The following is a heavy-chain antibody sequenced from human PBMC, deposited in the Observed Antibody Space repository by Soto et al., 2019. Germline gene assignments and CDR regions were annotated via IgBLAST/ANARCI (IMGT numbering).Heavy chain of an antibody. CDR3: ARDLDCGGSGYSDAFDI. V-gene: IGHV3-33*01. CDR2: IWYDGSNK. Sequence: GWSLRLSCAASGFTFSSYGMHWVRQAPGKGLEWVAFIWYDGSNKYYADSVKGRFTISRDNSKNTLYLQMNSLRAEDTAVYNCARDLDCGGSGYSDAFDIWGQGTMVTVS. CDR1: GFTFSSYG. D-gene: IGHD2-15*01. J-gene: IGHJ3*02.